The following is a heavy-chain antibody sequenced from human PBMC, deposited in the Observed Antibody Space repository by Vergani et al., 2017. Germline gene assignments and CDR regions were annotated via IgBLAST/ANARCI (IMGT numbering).Heavy chain of an antibody. D-gene: IGHD3-22*01. V-gene: IGHV1-18*04. CDR2: ISAYNGNT. CDR3: ARGLRYDYDSSGLPHFDY. CDR1: GYTFTDYY. J-gene: IGHJ4*02. Sequence: VQLVQSGAEVKKPGATVKISCKVSGYTFTDYYMHWVQQAPGKGLEWMGWISAYNGNTNYAQKLQGRVTMTTDTSTSTAYMELRSLRSDDTAVYYCARGLRYDYDSSGLPHFDYWGQGTLVTVSS.